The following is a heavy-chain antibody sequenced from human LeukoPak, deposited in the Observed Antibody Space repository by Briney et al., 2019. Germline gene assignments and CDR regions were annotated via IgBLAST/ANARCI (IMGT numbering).Heavy chain of an antibody. CDR3: ARGHVASDAFDI. V-gene: IGHV1-8*03. Sequence: ASVKVSCKASGYTFTSYDINWVRQATGQGLEWMGWMNPNSGNTGYAQKFQGRVTITRNTSISTAYMGLSSLRSEDTAVYYCARGHVASDAFDIWGQGTMVTVSS. CDR2: MNPNSGNT. CDR1: GYTFTSYD. D-gene: IGHD2-21*01. J-gene: IGHJ3*02.